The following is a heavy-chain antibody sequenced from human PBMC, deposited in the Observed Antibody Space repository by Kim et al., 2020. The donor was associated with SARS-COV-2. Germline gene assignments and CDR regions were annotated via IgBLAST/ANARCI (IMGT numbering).Heavy chain of an antibody. CDR2: ISYDGSNK. CDR1: GFTFSSYG. D-gene: IGHD6-13*01. J-gene: IGHJ5*02. Sequence: GGSLRLSCAASGFTFSSYGMHWVRQAPGKGLGWVAVISYDGSNKYYADSVKGRFTISRDNAKNTLYLQMNSLRAEDTAVYYCARDLASSSCYPVGLSYGFDLWGQGTLVTVSS. CDR3: ARDLASSSCYPVGLSYGFDL. V-gene: IGHV3-30*03.